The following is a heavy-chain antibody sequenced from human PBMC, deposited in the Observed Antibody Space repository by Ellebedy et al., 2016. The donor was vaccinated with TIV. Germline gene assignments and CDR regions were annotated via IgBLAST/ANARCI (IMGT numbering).Heavy chain of an antibody. CDR2: IRWNSDTM. Sequence: GGSLRLSXAASGFNFGGHAMHWVRQAPGKGLEWVSHIRWNSDTMGYADSVKGRFTISRDNAKNSLYLEMNNLRVEDTGLYYCAMETSGRPDHWGQGTLVTVSS. V-gene: IGHV3-9*01. J-gene: IGHJ4*02. D-gene: IGHD5-12*01. CDR3: AMETSGRPDH. CDR1: GFNFGGHA.